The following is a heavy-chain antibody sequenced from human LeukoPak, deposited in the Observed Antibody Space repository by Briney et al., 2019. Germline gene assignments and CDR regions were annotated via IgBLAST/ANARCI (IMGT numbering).Heavy chain of an antibody. CDR1: GFTVSTKY. D-gene: IGHD3-9*01. CDR2: FYSGGST. J-gene: IGHJ4*02. Sequence: GGSLRLSCAASGFTVSTKYMSWVRQAPGKGLEWVSLFYSGGSTYYADSVRGRFTISRDNSKSTLYLQMNNLRADDTAVYYCARFSAWLFTYFDYWGQGTLVTVSS. CDR3: ARFSAWLFTYFDY. V-gene: IGHV3-66*01.